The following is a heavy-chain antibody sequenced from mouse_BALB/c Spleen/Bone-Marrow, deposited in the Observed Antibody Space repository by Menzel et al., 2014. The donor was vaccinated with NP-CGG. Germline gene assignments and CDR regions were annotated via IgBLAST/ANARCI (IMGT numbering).Heavy chain of an antibody. Sequence: VQLQQSGPELVKPGASVKISCKASGYAFSSSWMNWVKQRPGQDLEWIGRIYPGDGDTNYNGKFKGKATLTADKSSSTAYMQLSSLTSVDSAVYFCARDGYGKRNYFDYWGQGTTLTVSS. J-gene: IGHJ2*01. CDR1: GYAFSSSW. CDR2: IYPGDGDT. CDR3: ARDGYGKRNYFDY. V-gene: IGHV1-82*01. D-gene: IGHD2-1*01.